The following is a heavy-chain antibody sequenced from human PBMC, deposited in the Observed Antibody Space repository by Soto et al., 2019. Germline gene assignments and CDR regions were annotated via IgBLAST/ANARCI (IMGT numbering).Heavy chain of an antibody. V-gene: IGHV1-18*01. CDR1: GYTFTSYA. CDR2: ISAYNGNT. Sequence: QVQLVQSGAEVKKPGASVKVSCKASGYTFTSYAISWVRQAPGQGLEWMGWISAYNGNTNYAQKVQGRVTLTTDTSTTTAYMELRSLRSDYTAMYYGSRSGTPAGYWGQGTLVTVSS. D-gene: IGHD3-10*01. J-gene: IGHJ4*02. CDR3: SRSGTPAGY.